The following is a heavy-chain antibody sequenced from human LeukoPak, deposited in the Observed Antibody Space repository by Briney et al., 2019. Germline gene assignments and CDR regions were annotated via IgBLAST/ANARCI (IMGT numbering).Heavy chain of an antibody. D-gene: IGHD5-12*01. CDR1: GFTFSIYA. CDR2: MSYDGSNK. J-gene: IGHJ3*02. V-gene: IGHV3-30-3*01. Sequence: PGGSLRLSCAASGFTFSIYAMHWVRQAPGKGLEWVAIMSYDGSNKYYADSVKGRFTISRDKSKNTLYLQVNSLRAEDTAVYYCARESPPRFSGFNDAFDIWGQGTMVTVSS. CDR3: ARESPPRFSGFNDAFDI.